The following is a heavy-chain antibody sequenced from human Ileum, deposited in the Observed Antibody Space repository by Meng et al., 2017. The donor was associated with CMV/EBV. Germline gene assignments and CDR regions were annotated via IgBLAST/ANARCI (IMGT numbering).Heavy chain of an antibody. D-gene: IGHD3-10*01. CDR3: ARGQRITLVRGGRFDP. V-gene: IGHV4-34*13. J-gene: IGHJ5*02. CDR2: INHSGIS. CDR1: GGSFTADC. Sequence: GGSFTADCWIWVRQPPGKGLEWVGQINHSGISAFNPSLESRVIISIDTSANQFSLKLTSVTAADTAVYYCARGQRITLVRGGRFDPWGQGTLVTVSS.